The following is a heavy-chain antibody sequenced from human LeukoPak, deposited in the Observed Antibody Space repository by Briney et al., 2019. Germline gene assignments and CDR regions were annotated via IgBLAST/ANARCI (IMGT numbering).Heavy chain of an antibody. D-gene: IGHD1-14*01. J-gene: IGHJ4*02. CDR2: INTDGSDT. CDR3: AGTTYVSLTG. V-gene: IGHV3-74*01. CDR1: GFTFNNYW. Sequence: PGGSLRLSCTASGFTFNNYWMHWVRQAPGKGLVWVSHINTDGSDTSYADSVKGRFTITRDNAKNTLYLQMNSLRAEDTAVYYCAGTTYVSLTGRGQGTLVTVSS.